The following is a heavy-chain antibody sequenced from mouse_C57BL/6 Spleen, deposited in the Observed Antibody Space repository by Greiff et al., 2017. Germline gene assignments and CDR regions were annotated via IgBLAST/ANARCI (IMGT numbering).Heavy chain of an antibody. V-gene: IGHV1-66*01. CDR2: IYPGSGNT. CDR1: GYSFTSYY. Sequence: QVQLKESGPELVKPGASVKISCKASGYSFTSYYIHWVKQRPGQGLEWIGWIYPGSGNTKYNEKFKGKATLTADTSSSTAYMQLSSLTSEDSAVYYCARRGYDGFDYWGQGTTLTVSS. CDR3: ARRGYDGFDY. D-gene: IGHD2-3*01. J-gene: IGHJ2*01.